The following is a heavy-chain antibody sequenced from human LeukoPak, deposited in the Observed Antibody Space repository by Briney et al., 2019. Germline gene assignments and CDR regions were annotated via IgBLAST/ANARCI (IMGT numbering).Heavy chain of an antibody. V-gene: IGHV3-30*18. CDR3: AKDRYYYDSSGSIYFDY. J-gene: IGHJ4*02. D-gene: IGHD3-22*01. CDR2: ISYDGSNK. Sequence: GGSLRLSCAASGFTFSNYGMHWVRQAPGKGLEWVAVISYDGSNKYYADSVKGRFTISRDNSKNTLYLQMNSLRAEDTAVYYCAKDRYYYDSSGSIYFDYWGQGTLVTVSS. CDR1: GFTFSNYG.